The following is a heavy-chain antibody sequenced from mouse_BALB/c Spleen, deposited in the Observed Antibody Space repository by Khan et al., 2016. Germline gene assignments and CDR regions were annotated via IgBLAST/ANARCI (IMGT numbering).Heavy chain of an antibody. V-gene: IGHV3-2*02. CDR3: VRVDYYDYYSDC. CDR1: GYSITSDYA. Sequence: EVQLQESGPGLVKPSQSLSLTCTVTGYSITSDYAWNWIRQFPGNKLEWMGYIGFSGSTFYNPSLKSRITISRDPSKNQFFLQLNSVTTEDTATYYCVRVDYYDYYSDCWGPGTALTVSS. J-gene: IGHJ2*01. CDR2: IGFSGST. D-gene: IGHD1-1*01.